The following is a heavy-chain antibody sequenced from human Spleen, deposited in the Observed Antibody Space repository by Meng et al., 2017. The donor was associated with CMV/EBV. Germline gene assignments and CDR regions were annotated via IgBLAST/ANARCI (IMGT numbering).Heavy chain of an antibody. CDR3: AKARGWFDP. CDR2: ISGSGGST. J-gene: IGHJ5*02. V-gene: IGHV3-23*04. Sequence: VQLVQSGAEVKKPGSSVKVSCKASGGTFSSYAMSWVRQAPGKGLEWVSAISGSGGSTYYVDSVKGRFTISRDNSKNTLYLQMNSLGVEDTAVYYCAKARGWFDPWGQGTLVTVSS. CDR1: GGTFSSYA.